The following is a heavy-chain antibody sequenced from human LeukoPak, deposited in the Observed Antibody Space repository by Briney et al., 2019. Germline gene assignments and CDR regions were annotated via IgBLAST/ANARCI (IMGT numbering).Heavy chain of an antibody. D-gene: IGHD3-10*01. Sequence: GGSLRLSCAASGFTVSSNYMSWVRQAPGKGLEWVSVIYSGGSTYYADSVKGRFTISRDNSKNTLYLQMNSLRAEDTAVYYCASAWGGKYGSIDYWGQGTLVTVSS. CDR2: IYSGGST. J-gene: IGHJ4*02. CDR3: ASAWGGKYGSIDY. V-gene: IGHV3-53*01. CDR1: GFTVSSNY.